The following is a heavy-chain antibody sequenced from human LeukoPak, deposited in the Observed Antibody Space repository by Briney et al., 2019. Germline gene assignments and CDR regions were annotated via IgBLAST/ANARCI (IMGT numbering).Heavy chain of an antibody. CDR3: ARDYYGMDV. CDR2: ISSSSSHT. V-gene: IGHV3-11*06. J-gene: IGHJ6*02. Sequence: GGSLRLSCGASEFAFSDFYMTWIRQAPGKGLEWVSYISSSSSHTNYADSVKGRFTISRDNAKNSLYLQMNSLREEDTAVYYCARDYYGMDVWGQGTTVTVSS. CDR1: EFAFSDFY.